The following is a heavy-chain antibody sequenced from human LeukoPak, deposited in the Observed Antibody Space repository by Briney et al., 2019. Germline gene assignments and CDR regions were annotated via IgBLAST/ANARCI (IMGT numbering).Heavy chain of an antibody. D-gene: IGHD6-19*01. Sequence: GGSLRLSCAASGFTFSSYAMSWVRQAPGKGLEWVSAISGSGGSTYYADPVKGRFTISRDNSKNTLYLQMNSLRAEDTAVYYCAKGVAVAGLGYFDYWGQGTLVTVSS. CDR2: ISGSGGST. CDR1: GFTFSSYA. J-gene: IGHJ4*02. V-gene: IGHV3-23*01. CDR3: AKGVAVAGLGYFDY.